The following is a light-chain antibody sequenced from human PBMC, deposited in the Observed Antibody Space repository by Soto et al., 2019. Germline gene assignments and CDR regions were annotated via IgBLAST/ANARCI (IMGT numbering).Light chain of an antibody. Sequence: DIQMTQSPSSLSASVGDTVTMTCRASQSIALSVNWYQQKPGKAPKLLIYVAFTLESGVPSRFSGSESGTEFTLTIRSLQPEDFATYYCQQSFRSPITFGQGTRLEIK. CDR2: VAF. CDR1: QSIALS. J-gene: IGKJ5*01. V-gene: IGKV1-39*01. CDR3: QQSFRSPIT.